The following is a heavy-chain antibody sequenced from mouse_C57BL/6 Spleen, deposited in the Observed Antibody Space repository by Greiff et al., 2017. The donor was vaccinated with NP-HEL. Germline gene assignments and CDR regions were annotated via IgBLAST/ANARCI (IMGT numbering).Heavy chain of an antibody. CDR2: IYPGDGDT. V-gene: IGHV1-82*01. CDR1: GYAFSSSW. D-gene: IGHD2-3*01. J-gene: IGHJ3*01. CDR3: ARSIYDGSFAY. Sequence: VQLQQSGPELVKPGASVKISCKASGYAFSSSWMNWVKQRPGKGLEWIGRIYPGDGDTNYNGKFKGKATLTADKSSSTAYMQLSSLTSEDSAVYFCARSIYDGSFAYWGQGTLVTVSA.